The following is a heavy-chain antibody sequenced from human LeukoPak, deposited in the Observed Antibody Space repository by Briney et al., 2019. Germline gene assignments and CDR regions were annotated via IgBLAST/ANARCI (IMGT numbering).Heavy chain of an antibody. J-gene: IGHJ4*02. V-gene: IGHV3-33*01. Sequence: GGSLRLSCAASGFTFSTYGMHWVRQAPGKGLEWVAVIWYDGSNEYYADSVKGRFTISRDNSKNTVYLQMNSLRAEDTAVYYCARDVLGGSSGWYGVDYWGQGTLVTVSS. CDR2: IWYDGSNE. D-gene: IGHD6-19*01. CDR1: GFTFSTYG. CDR3: ARDVLGGSSGWYGVDY.